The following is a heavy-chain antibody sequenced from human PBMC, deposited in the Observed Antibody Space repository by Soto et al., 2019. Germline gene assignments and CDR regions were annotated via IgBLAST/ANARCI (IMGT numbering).Heavy chain of an antibody. CDR3: AKDRAYCSGGSCYGLVENDY. Sequence: PGGSLRLSCAASGFTFSSYAMSWVRQAPGKGLEWVSAISGSGGSTYYADSVKGRFTISRDNSKNTLYLQMNSLRAEDTAVYYCAKDRAYCSGGSCYGLVENDYWGQGTLVTVSS. V-gene: IGHV3-23*01. J-gene: IGHJ4*02. D-gene: IGHD2-15*01. CDR2: ISGSGGST. CDR1: GFTFSSYA.